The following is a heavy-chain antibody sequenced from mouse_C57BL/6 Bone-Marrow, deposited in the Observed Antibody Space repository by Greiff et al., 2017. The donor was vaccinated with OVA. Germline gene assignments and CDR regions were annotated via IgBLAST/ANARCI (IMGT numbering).Heavy chain of an antibody. D-gene: IGHD1-1*01. CDR2: IYPGNSDT. Sequence: EVQLQQSGTVLARPGASVKMSCKTSGYTFTSYWMHWVKQRPVQGLEWIGAIYPGNSDTSYNQKFKGKAKLTAVTSASTAYMELSSLTNEDSAVYYCTRNDGSSFFDYWGQGTTLTVSS. CDR1: GYTFTSYW. J-gene: IGHJ2*01. CDR3: TRNDGSSFFDY. V-gene: IGHV1-5*01.